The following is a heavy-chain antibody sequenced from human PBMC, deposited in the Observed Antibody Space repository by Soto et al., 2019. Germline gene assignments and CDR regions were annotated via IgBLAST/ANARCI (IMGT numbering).Heavy chain of an antibody. CDR2: ISSSSSTI. V-gene: IGHV3-48*04. Sequence: GGSLRLSCAASGFTFSSYSMNWVRQAPGKGLEWVSYISSSSSTIYYADSVKGRFTISRDNAKNSLSLQMNSLRAEDTAVYFCARDPIPVPMYYFDYWGQGSLVTVSS. CDR3: ARDPIPVPMYYFDY. CDR1: GFTFSSYS. D-gene: IGHD6-19*01. J-gene: IGHJ4*02.